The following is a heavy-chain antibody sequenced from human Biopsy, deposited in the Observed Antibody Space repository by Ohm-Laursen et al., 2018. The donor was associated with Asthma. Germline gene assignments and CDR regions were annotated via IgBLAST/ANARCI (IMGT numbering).Heavy chain of an antibody. J-gene: IGHJ6*02. CDR3: ARAVDYSHYYGIDV. CDR2: ISVYNGNT. CDR1: GYTFNSAG. Sequence: GASVKVSCKTSGYTFNSAGITWVQQAPGQVLEWMGWISVYNGNTKVAQKLQDRVTMITDTSTSTAYMKLRSLRSDDTAVYFCARAVDYSHYYGIDVWGQGTTVTVS. D-gene: IGHD3-10*01. V-gene: IGHV1-18*01.